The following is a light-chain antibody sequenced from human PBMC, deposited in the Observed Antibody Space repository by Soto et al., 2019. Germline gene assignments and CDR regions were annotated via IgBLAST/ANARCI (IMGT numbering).Light chain of an antibody. J-gene: IGLJ1*01. CDR3: AAWDDSLSGSYV. V-gene: IGLV1-47*01. Sequence: QSVLTQPPSASGTPGQRGSISCSGSSSNIGSNYVYWFQQLPGTAPKLLMYRNNKRPSGVPDRFSGSKSGTSASLAISGLRSEDEADYYCAAWDDSLSGSYVFGTGTKVTVL. CDR1: SSNIGSNY. CDR2: RNN.